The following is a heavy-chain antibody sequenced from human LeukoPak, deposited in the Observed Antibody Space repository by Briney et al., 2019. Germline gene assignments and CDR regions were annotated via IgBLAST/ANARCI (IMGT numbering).Heavy chain of an antibody. Sequence: SETLSLTCAVSGGSISSSNWWSWVRQPPGKGLEWIGEIYPSGTAHYNPFLKSRVTISLDKSMNQFSLKLTSVTAADTAVYYCARQNSWYYFDYWGQGTLVTVSS. CDR3: ARQNSWYYFDY. CDR2: IYPSGTA. D-gene: IGHD2-8*02. V-gene: IGHV4-4*02. J-gene: IGHJ4*02. CDR1: GGSISSSNW.